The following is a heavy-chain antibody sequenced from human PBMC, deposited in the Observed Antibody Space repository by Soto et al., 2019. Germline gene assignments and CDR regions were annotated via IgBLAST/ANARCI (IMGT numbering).Heavy chain of an antibody. Sequence: PSETLSLTCTVSGGSVSRGSYYWSWIRQPPGKGLEWIGYIYYSGSTNCNPSLKSRVTISVDTSKNQFSLKLSSVTAADTAVYYCARDPGCSSTSCYIGGARPYYFDYWGQGTLVTVSS. D-gene: IGHD2-2*02. J-gene: IGHJ4*02. CDR3: ARDPGCSSTSCYIGGARPYYFDY. CDR2: IYYSGST. CDR1: GGSVSRGSYY. V-gene: IGHV4-61*01.